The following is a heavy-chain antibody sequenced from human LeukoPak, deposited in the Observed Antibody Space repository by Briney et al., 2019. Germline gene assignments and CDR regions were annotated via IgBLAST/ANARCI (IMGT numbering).Heavy chain of an antibody. V-gene: IGHV1-69*05. D-gene: IGHD3-22*01. J-gene: IGHJ4*02. CDR3: ARDSWDSSGQVMGY. CDR1: GGTFSSYA. Sequence: VASVKVSCKASGGTFSSYAISWVRQAPGQGLEWLGRIIPIFGTANYAQKFQGRVTITTDESTSTAYMELSSLRSEDTAVYYCARDSWDSSGQVMGYWGQGTLVTVSS. CDR2: IIPIFGTA.